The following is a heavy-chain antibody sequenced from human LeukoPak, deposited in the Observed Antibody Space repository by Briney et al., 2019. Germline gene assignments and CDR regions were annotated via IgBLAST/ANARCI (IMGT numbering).Heavy chain of an antibody. V-gene: IGHV4-34*01. CDR2: VNHSGST. CDR3: ARGRQFLRFLDF. J-gene: IGHJ4*02. Sequence: SQTLSLTCAVYGGSFSGYYWTWIRQSPEKGLEWIGEVNHSGSTKYNPSFRSRVTMSVDTSKNQFSLELTSVTAADTAVYYCARGRQFLRFLDFWGQGTLVTVSS. D-gene: IGHD3-3*01. CDR1: GGSFSGYY.